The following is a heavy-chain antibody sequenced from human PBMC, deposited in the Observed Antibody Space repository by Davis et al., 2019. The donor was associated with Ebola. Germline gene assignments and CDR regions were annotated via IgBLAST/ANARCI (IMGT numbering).Heavy chain of an antibody. J-gene: IGHJ5*02. V-gene: IGHV3-33*01. CDR3: ARDPDTSGYYSWFDP. Sequence: GESLKISCAASGFTFSHYGMHWVRQAPGKGLEWVAGIWSHGNDYVYGDSVRGRFTISRDNSKNTLDLQMNSLRVQDTAVYYCARDPDTSGYYSWFDPWGQGTLVTVSS. D-gene: IGHD2/OR15-2a*01. CDR1: GFTFSHYG. CDR2: IWSHGNDY.